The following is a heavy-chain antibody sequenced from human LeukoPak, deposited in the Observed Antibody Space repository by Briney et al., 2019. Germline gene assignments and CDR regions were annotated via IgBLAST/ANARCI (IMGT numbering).Heavy chain of an antibody. CDR3: ARDRGERDSSWSLPAHGFDI. V-gene: IGHV1-69*05. D-gene: IGHD6-13*01. CDR2: IFPIFGTA. J-gene: IGHJ3*02. Sequence: SVKVSCKPSRGTSNSYAINWVRQAPGQGLEWMGRIFPIFGTANYAQKFQGRVTVTTDESTNTAYMELSSLRPEDTAMYYCARDRGERDSSWSLPAHGFDIWGQGTMVTVSS. CDR1: RGTSNSYA.